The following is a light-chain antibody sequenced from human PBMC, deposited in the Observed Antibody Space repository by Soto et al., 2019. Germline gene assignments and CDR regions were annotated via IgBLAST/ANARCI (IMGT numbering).Light chain of an antibody. CDR3: QQSYRTPYT. J-gene: IGKJ2*01. Sequence: IQLTQSPSSLSASVADTVTITCQASQSISTYLNWYQHKPGKAPILLIQAASTLLSGVPSRFSGSGSETDFTLTISSLRPEDFATYYCQQSYRTPYTFAQGTKVEIK. CDR1: QSISTY. V-gene: IGKV1-39*01. CDR2: AAS.